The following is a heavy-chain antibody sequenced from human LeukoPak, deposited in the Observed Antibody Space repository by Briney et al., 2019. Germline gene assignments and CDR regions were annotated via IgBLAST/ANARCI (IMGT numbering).Heavy chain of an antibody. CDR3: ARGDYVWGSYRPLGAFDI. Sequence: KSSETLSLTCTVSGVSISTYYWSWIRQPAGKGLEWIGRIYTSGITNYNPSLKSRVTMSVDTSKNQFSLKLSSVTAADTAVYYCARGDYVWGSYRPLGAFDIWGQGTMVTVSS. CDR2: IYTSGIT. CDR1: GVSISTYY. J-gene: IGHJ3*02. V-gene: IGHV4-4*07. D-gene: IGHD3-16*02.